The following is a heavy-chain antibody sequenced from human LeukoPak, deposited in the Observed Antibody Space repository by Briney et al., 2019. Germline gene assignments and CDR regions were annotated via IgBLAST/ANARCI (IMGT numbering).Heavy chain of an antibody. CDR1: GFTFSTYG. V-gene: IGHV3-33*06. J-gene: IGHJ6*03. CDR3: AKAGYCSSTSCSPNYFYYYMDV. D-gene: IGHD2-2*01. CDR2: IWYDGSNQ. Sequence: GGSLRLSCAASGFTFSTYGMRWVRQAPGKGLEWVALIWYDGSNQYYADSVKGRFTISRDNSQNTLYLQTNSLRAEDTAVYYCAKAGYCSSTSCSPNYFYYYMDVWGKGTTVTVSS.